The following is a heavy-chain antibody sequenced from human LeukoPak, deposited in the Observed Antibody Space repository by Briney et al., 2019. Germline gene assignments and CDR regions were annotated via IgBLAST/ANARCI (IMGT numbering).Heavy chain of an antibody. V-gene: IGHV1-2*02. CDR2: INPNTGGT. CDR3: ARESRTKIPDGFGVREIQGVFWFDP. Sequence: ASVKVSCKAPGYTFTGYYIHWVRQAPGQGLEWMGWINPNTGGTNYGKKFQGRITMTRDTSITTAYMELSSVRSDDTAVYFCARESRTKIPDGFGVREIQGVFWFDPWGQGTLVTVSS. CDR1: GYTFTGYY. J-gene: IGHJ5*02. D-gene: IGHD3-3*01.